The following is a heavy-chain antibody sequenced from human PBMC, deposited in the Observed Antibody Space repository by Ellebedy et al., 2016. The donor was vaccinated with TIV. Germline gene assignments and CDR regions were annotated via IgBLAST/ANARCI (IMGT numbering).Heavy chain of an antibody. CDR3: ATYSGGSYKYFQH. CDR1: GFTFSSYG. CDR2: ISYDGSNK. J-gene: IGHJ1*01. D-gene: IGHD1-26*01. Sequence: GESLKISXAASGFTFSSYGMHWVRQAPGKGLEWVAVISYDGSNKYYADSVKGRFTISRDNAKNSLYLQMNSLRAEDTAVYYCATYSGGSYKYFQHWGQGTLVTVSS. V-gene: IGHV3-30*03.